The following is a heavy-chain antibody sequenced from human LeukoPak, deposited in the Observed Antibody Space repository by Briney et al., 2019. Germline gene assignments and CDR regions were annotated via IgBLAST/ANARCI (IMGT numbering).Heavy chain of an antibody. J-gene: IGHJ5*02. CDR3: ARSMISMLKVNWFDP. CDR1: GYSIRSGYS. D-gene: IGHD3-16*01. V-gene: IGHV4-38-2*01. Sequence: PSETLSLTCSASGYSIRSGYSWGWIRQPPGKGLEWIGSISHSGNTYYNPSLKSRVTISLDTSKNQFSLKLNSVTAADTAVYFCARSMISMLKVNWFDPWGQGTLVTVSS. CDR2: ISHSGNT.